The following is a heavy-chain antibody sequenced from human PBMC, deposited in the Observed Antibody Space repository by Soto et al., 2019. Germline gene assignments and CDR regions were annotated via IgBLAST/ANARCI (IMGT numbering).Heavy chain of an antibody. J-gene: IGHJ3*02. CDR3: ARGGTSIVVVPAASLGGAFDI. CDR1: GGTFSSYT. V-gene: IGHV1-69*02. Sequence: QVQLVQSGAEVKKPGSSVKVSCKASGGTFSSYTISWVRQAPGQGLEWMGRIIPILGIANYAQKFQGRVTITAEKSTSTAYMELSSLRSEDTAVYYCARGGTSIVVVPAASLGGAFDIWGQGTMVTVSS. CDR2: IIPILGIA. D-gene: IGHD2-2*01.